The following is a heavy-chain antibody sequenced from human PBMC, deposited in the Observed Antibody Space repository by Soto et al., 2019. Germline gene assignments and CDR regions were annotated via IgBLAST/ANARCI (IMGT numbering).Heavy chain of an antibody. CDR3: ARASYYSYMDV. Sequence: SETLSLTCTVSGGSVTTYSWGWIRQPPGKELEWVGYISYSGSTNYNPSLKSRVTISRVTSKNQFSLNLVSVTAADTAVYYCARASYYSYMDVWGKGTTVT. J-gene: IGHJ6*03. CDR2: ISYSGST. CDR1: GGSVTTYS. V-gene: IGHV4-59*02.